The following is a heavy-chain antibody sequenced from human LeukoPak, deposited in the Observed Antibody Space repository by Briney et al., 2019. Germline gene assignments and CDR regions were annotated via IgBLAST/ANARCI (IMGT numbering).Heavy chain of an antibody. CDR1: GFTFSSYA. J-gene: IGHJ6*04. D-gene: IGHD6-19*01. CDR3: AKNIAVAGTNCYYGMDV. CDR2: ISGSGGST. Sequence: GGSLRLSCAASGFTFSSYAMSWVRQAPGKGLEWVSAISGSGGSTYYADSVKGRFTISRDNSKNTLYLQMNSLRAEDTAVYYCAKNIAVAGTNCYYGMDVWGKGTTVTVSS. V-gene: IGHV3-23*01.